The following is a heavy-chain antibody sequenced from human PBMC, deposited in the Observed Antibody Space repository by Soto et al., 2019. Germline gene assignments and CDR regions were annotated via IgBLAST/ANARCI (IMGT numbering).Heavy chain of an antibody. CDR3: ARTSFRGSFGSGRGPFDP. CDR2: MNPNSGNT. D-gene: IGHD3-3*01. Sequence: ASVKVSCKASGYTFTSYDINWVRQATGQGLEWMGWMNPNSGNTGYAQKFQGRVTMTRNTSISTAYMELSSLRSEDTAVYYCARTSFRGSFGSGRGPFDPWGQGTLVTVSS. J-gene: IGHJ5*02. V-gene: IGHV1-8*01. CDR1: GYTFTSYD.